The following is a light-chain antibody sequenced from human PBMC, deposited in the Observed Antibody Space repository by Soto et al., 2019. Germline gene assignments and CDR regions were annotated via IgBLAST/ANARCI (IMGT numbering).Light chain of an antibody. CDR3: CSYAGSYTVS. J-gene: IGLJ2*01. CDR2: DVS. V-gene: IGLV2-11*01. CDR1: SIDVGGHNY. Sequence: QSVLTQPRSVSGSPGQSVTISCTGPSIDVGGHNYVSWYQQYPGKAPKLMIYDVSKRPSGVPDPFSGSKSGNTASLTISGFQAEDEADYYCCSYAGSYTVSFGGGTKLTVL.